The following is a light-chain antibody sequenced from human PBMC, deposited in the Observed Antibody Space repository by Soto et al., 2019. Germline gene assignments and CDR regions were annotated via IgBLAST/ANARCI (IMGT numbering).Light chain of an antibody. CDR1: SNVVGANDS. V-gene: IGLV2-14*03. J-gene: IGLJ1*01. Sequence: QAALTPPAPVSWAPRQSITISCTGTSNVVGANDSVSWYQQHPDKAPKLMLYEVSNRPSGVSNRFSGSKSVNTATLTISGLQADDEADYYCSSYTSSSTRVFGTGTKVTVL. CDR3: SSYTSSSTRV. CDR2: EVS.